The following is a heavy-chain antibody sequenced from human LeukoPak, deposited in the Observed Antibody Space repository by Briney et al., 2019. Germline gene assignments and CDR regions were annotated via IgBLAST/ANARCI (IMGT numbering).Heavy chain of an antibody. Sequence: SETLSLTCTVSGVSISSGDYYWSWIRQPPGKGLEWIGYIYYSGNTYYNPSLKSRVTISVDTSNNQFSLKPSSVTAADTALYYCARDYSGYHLLDYWGQGTLVTVSS. CDR1: GVSISSGDYY. CDR3: ARDYSGYHLLDY. J-gene: IGHJ4*02. D-gene: IGHD5-12*01. CDR2: IYYSGNT. V-gene: IGHV4-30-4*08.